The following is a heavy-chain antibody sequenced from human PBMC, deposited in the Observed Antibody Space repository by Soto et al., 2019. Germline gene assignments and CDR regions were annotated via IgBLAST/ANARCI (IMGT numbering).Heavy chain of an antibody. J-gene: IGHJ4*02. CDR3: ARDPKAASGWPYYFDF. CDR1: GFSFDSYS. V-gene: IGHV3-21*06. CDR2: ITRRHTNT. Sequence: EVRQVESGGGLVKPGGSLRLSCSASGFSFDSYSMNWVRQAPGRGLEWISSITRRHTNTYYADSVKGRFTISRDNAKSSLFLQMDSLRVEDTAVYFCARDPKAASGWPYYFDFWGQGTLVTVSS. D-gene: IGHD6-19*01.